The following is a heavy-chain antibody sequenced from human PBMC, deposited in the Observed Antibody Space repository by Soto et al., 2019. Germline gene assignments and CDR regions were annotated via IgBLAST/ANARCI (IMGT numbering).Heavy chain of an antibody. CDR3: ARGVVVVVAASIYYYGMDV. CDR1: GGSFSGYY. J-gene: IGHJ6*02. CDR2: INHSGST. D-gene: IGHD2-15*01. V-gene: IGHV4-34*01. Sequence: SETLSLTCAVYGGSFSGYYWSWIRQPPGKGLEWIGEINHSGSTNYNPSLKSRVTISVATSKNQFSLKLSSVTAADTAVYYCARGVVVVVAASIYYYGMDVWGQGTTVTVSS.